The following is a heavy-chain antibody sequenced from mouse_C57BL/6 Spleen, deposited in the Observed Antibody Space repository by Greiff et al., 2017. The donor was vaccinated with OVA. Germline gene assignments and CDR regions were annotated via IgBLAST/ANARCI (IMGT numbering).Heavy chain of an antibody. CDR2: ISYDGSN. Sequence: EVQVVESGPGLVKPSQSLSLTCSVTGYSITSGYYWNWIRQFPGNKLEWMGYISYDGSNNYNPSLKNRISITRDTSKNQFFLKLNSVTTEDTATYYCARAGGSYAMDYWGQGTSVTVSS. CDR3: ARAGGSYAMDY. V-gene: IGHV3-6*01. D-gene: IGHD1-1*02. J-gene: IGHJ4*01. CDR1: GYSITSGYY.